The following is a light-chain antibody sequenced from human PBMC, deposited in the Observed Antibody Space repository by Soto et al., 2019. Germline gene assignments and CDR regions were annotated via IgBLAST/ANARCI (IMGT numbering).Light chain of an antibody. V-gene: IGKV3-20*01. CDR2: GAS. Sequence: EIVLTQSPGTLSLSPGERATLSCRASQSVSSSYLAWYQLKPGQAPRLLIYGASSRATGIPDRFSGSGSGIDFTLTISRLEPEDFAVYYCQQYGSSPYTFGQGTKLEIK. J-gene: IGKJ2*01. CDR3: QQYGSSPYT. CDR1: QSVSSSY.